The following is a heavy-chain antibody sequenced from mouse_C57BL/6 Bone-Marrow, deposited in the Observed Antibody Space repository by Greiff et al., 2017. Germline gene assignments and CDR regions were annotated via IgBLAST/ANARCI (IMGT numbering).Heavy chain of an antibody. CDR2: ISYDGSN. V-gene: IGHV3-6*01. CDR1: GYSITSGYY. J-gene: IGHJ3*01. Sequence: QESGPGLVKPSQSLSLTCSVTGYSITSGYYWNWIRQFPGNKLEWMGYISYDGSNNYNPSLKNRISITRDTSKNQFFLKLNSVTTEDTATYYCARGIIYYYGSWFAYWGQGTLVTVSA. D-gene: IGHD1-1*01. CDR3: ARGIIYYYGSWFAY.